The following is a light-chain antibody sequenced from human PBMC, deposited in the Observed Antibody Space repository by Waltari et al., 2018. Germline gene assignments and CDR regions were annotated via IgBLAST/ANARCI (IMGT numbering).Light chain of an antibody. CDR2: SNI. J-gene: IGLJ1*01. V-gene: IGLV1-44*01. Sequence: QSVLTQPPSASGTPGQTVTISCSGRSSNIGSNTVNWYQQLPGTAPKLLIYSNIRGPSGVPDLISGSKSGTSASLAISGLQSEDEGDYYCAAWDDSLNGLYVFGTGTKVTVL. CDR3: AAWDDSLNGLYV. CDR1: SSNIGSNT.